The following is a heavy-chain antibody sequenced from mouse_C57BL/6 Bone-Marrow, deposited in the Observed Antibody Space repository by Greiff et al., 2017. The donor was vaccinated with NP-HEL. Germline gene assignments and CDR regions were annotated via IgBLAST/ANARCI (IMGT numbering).Heavy chain of an antibody. V-gene: IGHV1-69*01. J-gene: IGHJ4*01. CDR2: IDPYDSYT. D-gene: IGHD2-4*01. CDR1: GYTFTSYW. CDR3: ARRGLRSGYYAMDY. Sequence: VQLQQPGAELVMPGASVKLSCKASGYTFTSYWMHWVKQRPGQGLEWIGEIDPYDSYTNYNQKFKGKSTLTADKSSSTAYMQLSSLTSEESAVYYCARRGLRSGYYAMDYWGQGTAVTVSS.